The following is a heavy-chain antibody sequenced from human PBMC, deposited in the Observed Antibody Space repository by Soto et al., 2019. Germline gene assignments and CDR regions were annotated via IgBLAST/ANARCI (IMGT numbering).Heavy chain of an antibody. CDR2: INAGNGNT. V-gene: IGHV1-3*01. J-gene: IGHJ6*02. CDR3: ARALYYYGSGSPLGWMDV. Sequence: ASVKVCCKASGYTFTSYAMHWVRQAPGQRLEWMGWINAGNGNTKYSQKFQGRVTITRDTSASTAYMELSSLRSEDTAVYYCARALYYYGSGSPLGWMDVWGQGTTVTVSS. CDR1: GYTFTSYA. D-gene: IGHD3-10*01.